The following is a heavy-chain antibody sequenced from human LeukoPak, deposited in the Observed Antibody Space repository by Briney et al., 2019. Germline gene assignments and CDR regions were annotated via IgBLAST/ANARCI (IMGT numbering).Heavy chain of an antibody. Sequence: GGSLRLSCAASRFTFSNYAMHWVRQAPGRGLQWVAVISYDGSDVNCADSVKGRFTISRDNSKSTLCLQLNSLRVEDTAVYYCARDNNGDYWGQGTLVTVSS. CDR1: RFTFSNYA. CDR2: ISYDGSDV. J-gene: IGHJ4*02. D-gene: IGHD2-8*01. CDR3: ARDNNGDY. V-gene: IGHV3-30*04.